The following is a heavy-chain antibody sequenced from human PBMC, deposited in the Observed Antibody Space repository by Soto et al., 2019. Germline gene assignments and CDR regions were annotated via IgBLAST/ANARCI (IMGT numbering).Heavy chain of an antibody. J-gene: IGHJ4*02. V-gene: IGHV4-39*02. Sequence: QLQLQESGPGLLEPSETLSLTCTVSGGSITSSSYYWGWIRQPPGKGLEWIGSIYYSGNTYYTPSLKSRVTISVDTSKNQFSLKLSSVTAADTAVYYCAREGGRYCSGGSCQVDYWGQGTLVTVSS. CDR3: AREGGRYCSGGSCQVDY. CDR1: GGSITSSSYY. CDR2: IYYSGNT. D-gene: IGHD2-15*01.